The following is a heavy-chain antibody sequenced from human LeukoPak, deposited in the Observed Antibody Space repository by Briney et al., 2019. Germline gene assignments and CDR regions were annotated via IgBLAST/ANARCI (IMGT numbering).Heavy chain of an antibody. CDR2: IVPIFGTA. J-gene: IGHJ4*02. D-gene: IGHD2-2*01. V-gene: IGHV1-69*13. CDR1: GGTFGSYA. CDR3: ARSYCSSTSCYPFDY. Sequence: GASLKVSCKASGGTFGSYAISWGPQAPGHGLEWRGGIVPIFGTANYAQKFQGRVTITADESTSTAYMELSSLRSEDTAVYYCARSYCSSTSCYPFDYWGQGTLVTVSS.